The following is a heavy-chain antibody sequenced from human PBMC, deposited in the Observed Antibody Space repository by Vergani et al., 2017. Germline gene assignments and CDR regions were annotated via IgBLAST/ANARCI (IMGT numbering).Heavy chain of an antibody. D-gene: IGHD6-13*01. CDR1: GFTFSSYS. Sequence: EVQLVESGGGLVQPGGSLRLSCAASGFTFSSYSMNWVRQAPGKGLEWVSYIISSSSTIYYADSVKGRFTISRDNAKNLLYLQMNSLRAEDTAVYYCARYSGYSSSWNDYWGQGTLVTVSS. CDR2: IISSSSTI. V-gene: IGHV3-48*04. J-gene: IGHJ4*02. CDR3: ARYSGYSSSWNDY.